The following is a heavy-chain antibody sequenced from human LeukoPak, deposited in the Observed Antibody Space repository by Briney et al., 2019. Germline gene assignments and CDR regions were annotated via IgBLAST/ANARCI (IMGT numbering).Heavy chain of an antibody. Sequence: ASVKVSCKVSGYTLTELSMHWVRQAPGKGLEWMGGFDPEDGETIYAQKFQGRVTMTEDTSTDTAYMELSSLRSEDTAVYYCARLHTAMDTFDYWGQGTLVTVSS. J-gene: IGHJ4*02. CDR2: FDPEDGET. V-gene: IGHV1-24*01. CDR1: GYTLTELS. CDR3: ARLHTAMDTFDY. D-gene: IGHD5-18*01.